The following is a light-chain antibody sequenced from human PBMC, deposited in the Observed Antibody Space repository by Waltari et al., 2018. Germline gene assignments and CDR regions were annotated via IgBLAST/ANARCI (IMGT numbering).Light chain of an antibody. Sequence: EIVMTQSPATLSMSPGESATLSCTASQSLNSAFAWYQQPPGQAPRLLTYSTSTRATGTPARFSGGGSGTEFTLTSSSLQSEDFAIYYCQQYNYWPWTFGQGTRVEIK. CDR3: QQYNYWPWT. J-gene: IGKJ1*01. V-gene: IGKV3D-15*01. CDR2: STS. CDR1: QSLNSA.